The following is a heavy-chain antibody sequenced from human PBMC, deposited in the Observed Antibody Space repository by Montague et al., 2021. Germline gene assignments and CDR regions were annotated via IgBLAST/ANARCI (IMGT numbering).Heavy chain of an antibody. CDR3: ARWRVYYDSSGYAA. Sequence: SLRLSCPASGFTFSTFPMHWVRQAPGKGLEWVALISHDGSNKYYADSVRGRFTVSRDNSKNTLYLQTSSLRADDAAVYYCARWRVYYDSSGYAAWGRGTLVIVSS. J-gene: IGHJ5*02. CDR2: ISHDGSNK. CDR1: GFTFSTFP. D-gene: IGHD3-22*01. V-gene: IGHV3-30-3*01.